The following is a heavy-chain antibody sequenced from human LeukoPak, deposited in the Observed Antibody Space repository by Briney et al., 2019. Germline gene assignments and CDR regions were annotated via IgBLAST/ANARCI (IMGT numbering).Heavy chain of an antibody. D-gene: IGHD3-22*01. Sequence: SVKVSCKASGGTFSSYAISWVRQAPGQGLEWMGRIIPIFGTANYAQKFQGRVTITTDESTSTAYMELSSLRSEDTAVYYCACCSSGYYLNWFDPWGQGTLVTVSS. V-gene: IGHV1-69*05. CDR2: IIPIFGTA. CDR3: ACCSSGYYLNWFDP. J-gene: IGHJ5*02. CDR1: GGTFSSYA.